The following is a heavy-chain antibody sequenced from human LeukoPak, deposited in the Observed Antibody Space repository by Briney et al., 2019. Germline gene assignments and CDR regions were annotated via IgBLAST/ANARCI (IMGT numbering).Heavy chain of an antibody. CDR1: GGSINSGSHY. CDR3: ASRGPMGQDLVRNSYGMDV. V-gene: IGHV4-61*02. Sequence: SQTLSLTCTVSGGSINSGSHYWSWIRQPAGKGLEWIGRIYTGGSNNYNPSLERRATRSVGTSKNQFPLKTSSVAGAGTAVYYCASRGPMGQDLVRNSYGMDVWGQGNTVTVS. CDR2: IYTGGSN. D-gene: IGHD2-2*01. J-gene: IGHJ6*02.